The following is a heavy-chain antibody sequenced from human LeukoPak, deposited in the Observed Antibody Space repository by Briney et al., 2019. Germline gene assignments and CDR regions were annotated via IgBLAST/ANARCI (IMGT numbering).Heavy chain of an antibody. CDR2: MNPNSGNT. V-gene: IGHV1-8*01. D-gene: IGHD6-13*01. CDR1: GYTFTSYD. Sequence: ASVKVSCRASGYTFTSYDINWVRQATGQGLEWMGWMNPNSGNTGYAQKFQGRVTMTKNTSISTAYMELSSLRSEDTAVYYCARAYRSLYYYYYYMDVWGEGTTVTISS. J-gene: IGHJ6*03. CDR3: ARAYRSLYYYYYYMDV.